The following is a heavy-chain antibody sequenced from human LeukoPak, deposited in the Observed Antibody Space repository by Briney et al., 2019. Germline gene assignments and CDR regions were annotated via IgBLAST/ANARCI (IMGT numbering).Heavy chain of an antibody. D-gene: IGHD1-26*01. CDR2: MNPNSGNT. V-gene: IGHV1-8*03. J-gene: IGHJ4*02. CDR3: ARDLPPIVGATRPFDY. Sequence: ASVKVSCKASGYTFTSYYMHWVRQATGQGLEWMGWMNPNSGNTGYAQKFQGRVTITADKSTSTAYMELSSLRSEDTAVYYCARDLPPIVGATRPFDYWGQGTLVTVSS. CDR1: GYTFTSYY.